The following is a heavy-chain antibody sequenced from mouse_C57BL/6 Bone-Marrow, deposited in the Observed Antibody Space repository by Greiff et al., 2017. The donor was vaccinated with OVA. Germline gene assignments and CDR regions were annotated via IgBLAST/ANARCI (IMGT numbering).Heavy chain of an antibody. CDR3: ARSGYDYVAY. D-gene: IGHD2-4*01. V-gene: IGHV1-19*01. CDR1: GYTFTDYY. CDR2: INPYNGGT. J-gene: IGHJ3*01. Sequence: VQLQQSGPVLVKPGASVKMSCKASGYTFTDYYMNWVKQSHGKSLEWIGVINPYNGGTSYNQKFKGKATLTVDKSSSTAYMELNSLTSEDSAVYYCARSGYDYVAYWGQGTLVTVSA.